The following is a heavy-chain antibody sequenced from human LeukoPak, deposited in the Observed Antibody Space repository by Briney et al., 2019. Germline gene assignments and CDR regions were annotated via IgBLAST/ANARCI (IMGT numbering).Heavy chain of an antibody. Sequence: GGSLRLSCAASGFTFSNSAMSWVRQAPGKGLDWVSAISGSGGSTYYADSVKGRFTISRDNSKNTLYLQMNSLRAEDTAVYYCARDSSGTKDAFDIWGQGTMVTVSS. CDR2: ISGSGGST. CDR3: ARDSSGTKDAFDI. V-gene: IGHV3-23*01. J-gene: IGHJ3*02. D-gene: IGHD6-19*01. CDR1: GFTFSNSA.